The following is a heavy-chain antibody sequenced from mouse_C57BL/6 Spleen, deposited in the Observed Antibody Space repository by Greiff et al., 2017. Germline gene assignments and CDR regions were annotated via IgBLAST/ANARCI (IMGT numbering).Heavy chain of an antibody. J-gene: IGHJ4*01. D-gene: IGHD3-1*01. CDR3: TRGGVGFPSGYAMDY. V-gene: IGHV1-53*01. CDR1: GYTFTSYW. CDR2: INPSNGGT. Sequence: QVQLQQPGTELVKPGASVKLSCKASGYTFTSYWMHWVKQRPGQGLEWIGNINPSNGGTNYNEKFKSKATLPVDKSSSTAYMQLSSLTSEDSAVYCCTRGGVGFPSGYAMDYWGQGTSVTVSS.